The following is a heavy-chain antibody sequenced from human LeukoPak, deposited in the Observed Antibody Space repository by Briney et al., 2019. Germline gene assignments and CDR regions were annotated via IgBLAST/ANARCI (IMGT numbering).Heavy chain of an antibody. V-gene: IGHV1-2*02. Sequence: ASVKVSCKASGYTFTGYYMHWARQAPGQGLEWMGWINPNSGGTNYAQKFQGRVTMTRDTSISTAYMELRSLRSDDTAVYYCARLVEMATMPFDYWGQGTLVTVSS. CDR1: GYTFTGYY. D-gene: IGHD5-24*01. CDR2: INPNSGGT. CDR3: ARLVEMATMPFDY. J-gene: IGHJ4*02.